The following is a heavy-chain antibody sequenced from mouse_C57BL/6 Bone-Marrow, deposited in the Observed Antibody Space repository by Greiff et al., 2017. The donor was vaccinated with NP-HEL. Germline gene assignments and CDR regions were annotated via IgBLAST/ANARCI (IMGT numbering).Heavy chain of an antibody. CDR3: VRYYYGSAMDY. V-gene: IGHV10-1*01. CDR1: GFSFNTYA. J-gene: IGHJ4*01. Sequence: EVHLVESGGGLVQPKGSLKLSCAASGFSFNTYAMNWVRQAPGKGLEWVARIRSKSNNYATYYADSVKDRFTISRDDSESMLYLQMNNLKTEDTAMYYCVRYYYGSAMDYWGQGTSVTVSS. D-gene: IGHD1-1*01. CDR2: IRSKSNNYAT.